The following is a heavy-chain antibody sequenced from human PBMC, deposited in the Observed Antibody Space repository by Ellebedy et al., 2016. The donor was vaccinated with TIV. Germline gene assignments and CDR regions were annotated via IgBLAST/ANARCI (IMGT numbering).Heavy chain of an antibody. Sequence: SETLSLTCTVSGGSMSSYYWSWIRQPPGKGLEWIGYINYSGTTNYNPSLRSRVTLSVDTSKNQFSLKLSSVTAADTAIYYCARQRGAATGTDWGYNWFDPWGPGTLVTVSS. CDR3: ARQRGAATGTDWGYNWFDP. V-gene: IGHV4-59*08. CDR1: GGSMSSYY. D-gene: IGHD1-1*01. CDR2: INYSGTT. J-gene: IGHJ5*02.